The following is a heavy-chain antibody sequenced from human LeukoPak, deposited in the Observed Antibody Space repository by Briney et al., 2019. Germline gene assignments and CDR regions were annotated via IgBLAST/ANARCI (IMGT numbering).Heavy chain of an antibody. CDR3: AGPRYRGYYVGLDY. D-gene: IGHD5-12*01. CDR2: IDHSGST. CDR1: GGSFSGYY. J-gene: IGHJ4*02. Sequence: PSETLSPTCAVNGGSFSGYYWNWIRQPPGKGLEWIGEIDHSGSTTYNSSLKSRVTISIDTSKNQFSLNLNSVTAADTALYYCAGPRYRGYYVGLDYWGQGTLVTVSS. V-gene: IGHV4-34*01.